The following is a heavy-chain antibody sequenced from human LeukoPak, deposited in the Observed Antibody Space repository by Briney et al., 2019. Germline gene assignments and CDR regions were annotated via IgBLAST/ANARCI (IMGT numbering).Heavy chain of an antibody. J-gene: IGHJ5*02. Sequence: SETLSLTCTVSGGSISSGGYYWSWIRQPPGKGLEWIGYIYYSGSTNYNPSLKSRVTISVDTSVNQFSLKLSSVTAADTAVYYCARGVNWIDPWGREPWSPSPQ. CDR1: GGSISSGGYY. D-gene: IGHD6-13*01. CDR2: IYYSGST. V-gene: IGHV4-61*08. CDR3: ARGVNWIDP.